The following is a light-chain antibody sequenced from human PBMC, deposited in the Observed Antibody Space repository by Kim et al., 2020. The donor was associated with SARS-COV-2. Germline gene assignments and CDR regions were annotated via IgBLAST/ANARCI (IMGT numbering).Light chain of an antibody. V-gene: IGLV7-46*01. J-gene: IGLJ2*01. CDR3: LLYYSGAQV. Sequence: PVGTVTRTCGSSTGAVTSGHYPYWIQQKPGQGPRTLIYDTNNKQSWTPARFSGSLLGGKAALTLSGALPEDEAEYYCLLYYSGAQVFGGGTQLTVL. CDR1: TGAVTSGHY. CDR2: DTN.